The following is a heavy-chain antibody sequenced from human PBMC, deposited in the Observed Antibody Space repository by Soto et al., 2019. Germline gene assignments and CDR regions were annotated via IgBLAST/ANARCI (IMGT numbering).Heavy chain of an antibody. CDR2: INHSGST. V-gene: IGHV4-34*01. CDR3: ARGGDYYYGMDV. J-gene: IGHJ6*02. Sequence: SETLSLTCAVYGGSFSGYYWSWIRQPPGKGLEWIGEINHSGSTNYNPSLKSRVTISVDTSKNQFSLKLSSVAAADTAVYYCARGGDYYYGMDVWGQGTTVTVSS. CDR1: GGSFSGYY. D-gene: IGHD4-17*01.